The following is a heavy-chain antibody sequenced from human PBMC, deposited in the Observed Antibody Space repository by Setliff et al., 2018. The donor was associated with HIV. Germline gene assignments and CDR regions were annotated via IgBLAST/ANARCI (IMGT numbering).Heavy chain of an antibody. Sequence: GASVKVSCKASGYTFTSSDINWVRQAPGQGLEWMGWMNPISGNTGYAQKFQGRVTLTRHTSISTAYMELNSLRSEDTAVYYCARGAWYTSGWYSSRYMDVWGKGTTVTVSS. V-gene: IGHV1-8*02. CDR3: ARGAWYTSGWYSSRYMDV. D-gene: IGHD6-19*01. J-gene: IGHJ6*03. CDR1: GYTFTSSD. CDR2: MNPISGNT.